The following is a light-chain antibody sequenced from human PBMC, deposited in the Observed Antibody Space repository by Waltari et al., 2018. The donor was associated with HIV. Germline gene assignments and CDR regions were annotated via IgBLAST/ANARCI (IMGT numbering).Light chain of an antibody. CDR2: WES. CDR3: QQYYTTPLT. J-gene: IGKJ3*01. CDR1: YSLSYSSINKHY. Sequence: EIVMTQSPDSLTVSLGERATINCKSSYSLSYSSINKHYLAWYQQKPGQPPKLLIYWESTRVSGVPDRFSGSGSGTDFTLTISSLQAEDVAVYYCQQYYTTPLTFGPGTKVDIK. V-gene: IGKV4-1*01.